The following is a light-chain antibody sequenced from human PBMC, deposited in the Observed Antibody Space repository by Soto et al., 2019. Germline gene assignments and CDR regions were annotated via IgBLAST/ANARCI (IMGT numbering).Light chain of an antibody. CDR2: DVS. CDR3: QQRSNWPIT. J-gene: IGKJ5*01. Sequence: SVLTQSPGTLSLSPGERATLSCRASQSVSSSYLAWYQQKPGQAPRLLIYDVSTRATGIPARFSGSGSRTDFILTISSLEPEDFAVYYCQQRSNWPITFGQGTRLEIK. V-gene: IGKV3D-20*02. CDR1: QSVSSSY.